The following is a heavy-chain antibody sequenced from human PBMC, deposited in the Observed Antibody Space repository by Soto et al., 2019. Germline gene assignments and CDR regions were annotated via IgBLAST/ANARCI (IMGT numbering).Heavy chain of an antibody. CDR1: GYTFTSYA. CDR3: VIDLFSRITMVRGVSGWFDP. D-gene: IGHD3-10*01. J-gene: IGHJ5*02. V-gene: IGHV1-3*01. CDR2: INAGNGNT. Sequence: ASVKVSCKASGYTFTSYAMHWVRQAPGQRLERMGWINAGNGNTKYSQKFQGRVTSTRDTSASTAYMELSSLRSEVTAVYYCVIDLFSRITMVRGVSGWFDPWGQGTLVTVSS.